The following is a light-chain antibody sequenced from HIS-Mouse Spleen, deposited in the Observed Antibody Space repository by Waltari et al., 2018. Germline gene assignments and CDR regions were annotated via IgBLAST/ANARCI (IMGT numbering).Light chain of an antibody. Sequence: QSALTQPPSASGSPGQSVTISCTGTSRDVGGYNFVPWYQQHPGKAPKLIIYEVSKRPSGVPDRFSGSKSGNTASLTVSGLQAEDEADYYCSSYAGSNNYVFGTGTKVTVL. CDR2: EVS. CDR1: SRDVGGYNF. V-gene: IGLV2-8*01. J-gene: IGLJ1*01. CDR3: SSYAGSNNYV.